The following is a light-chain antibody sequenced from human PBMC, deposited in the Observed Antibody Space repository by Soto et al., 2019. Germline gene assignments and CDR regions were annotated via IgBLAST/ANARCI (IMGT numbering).Light chain of an antibody. CDR3: CSYAGSSTYV. CDR2: EVN. J-gene: IGLJ1*01. Sequence: QSALTQPASVSGSPGQSITISCTGTSSDVGNYNLVSWYQQHPGKAPKLMIYEVNTRPSGVSNRFSGSKSGNTASLTISGLQAEDEADYYCCSYAGSSTYVFGTGTKVNVL. V-gene: IGLV2-23*02. CDR1: SSDVGNYNL.